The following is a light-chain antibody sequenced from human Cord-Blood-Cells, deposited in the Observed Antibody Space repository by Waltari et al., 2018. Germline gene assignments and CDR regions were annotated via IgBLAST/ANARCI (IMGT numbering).Light chain of an antibody. CDR2: DAS. V-gene: IGKV3D-11*02. J-gene: IGKJ3*01. Sequence: EIVLTQSPATLSLSPGDRATLSCRASQSVSSYLAWSQQKPGQAPRLLIYDASNRATGIPARFSGSGPGTDFTLTISSLEPEDFAVYYCQQRSNWHTFGPGTKVDIK. CDR3: QQRSNWHT. CDR1: QSVSSY.